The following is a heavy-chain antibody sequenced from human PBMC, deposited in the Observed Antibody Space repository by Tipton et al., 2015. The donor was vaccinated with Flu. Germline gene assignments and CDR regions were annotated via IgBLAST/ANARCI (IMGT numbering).Heavy chain of an antibody. V-gene: IGHV3-30*02. D-gene: IGHD2-2*01. J-gene: IGHJ6*02. CDR1: GFTFSSYG. Sequence: GSLRLSCAASGFTFSSYGMHWVRQAPGKGLEWVAFIRYDGSNKYYADSVKGRFTISRDNSKNTLYLQMNSLRAEDTAVYYCAKEEGYCSSTSCQITYYYYGMDVWGQGTTVTVS. CDR3: AKEEGYCSSTSCQITYYYYGMDV. CDR2: IRYDGSNK.